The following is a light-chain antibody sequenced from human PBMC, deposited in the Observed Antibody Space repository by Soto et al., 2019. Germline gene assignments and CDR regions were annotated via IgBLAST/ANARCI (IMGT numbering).Light chain of an antibody. V-gene: IGLV2-11*01. J-gene: IGLJ2*01. CDR1: SSDVGGYNY. CDR2: DVN. CDR3: CSYAGSYTVV. Sequence: QSALTQPRSVSGSPGQSVTISCTGTSSDVGGYNYVSWYQQHPGKAPELMIYDVNKRPSGVPDRFSDSKSGNTASLTISGLQAEDEADYYCCSYAGSYTVVFGGGTKLTVL.